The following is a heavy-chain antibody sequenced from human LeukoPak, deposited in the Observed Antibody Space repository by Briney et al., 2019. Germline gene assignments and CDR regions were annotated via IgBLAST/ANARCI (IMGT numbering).Heavy chain of an antibody. D-gene: IGHD6-13*01. J-gene: IGHJ5*02. CDR1: GGSISSSSYY. CDR3: AREVRDSSRFDP. Sequence: PSETLSLTCTVSGGSISSSSYYWGWIRQPPGKGLEWIGSIYYGGSTYYNPSLKSRVTISVDTSKNQFSLKLSSVTAADTAVYYCAREVRDSSRFDPWGQGTLVTVSS. CDR2: IYYGGST. V-gene: IGHV4-39*07.